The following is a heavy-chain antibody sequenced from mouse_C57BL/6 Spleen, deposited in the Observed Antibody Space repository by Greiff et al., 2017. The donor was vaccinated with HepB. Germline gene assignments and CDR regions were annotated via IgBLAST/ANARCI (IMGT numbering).Heavy chain of an antibody. D-gene: IGHD1-1*01. CDR3: ARSFITTVVEKDYFDY. J-gene: IGHJ2*01. CDR1: GYAFSSSW. V-gene: IGHV1-82*01. Sequence: VQLVESGPELVKPGASVKISCKASGYAFSSSWMNWVKQRPGKGLEWIGRIYPGDGDTNYNGKFKGKATLTADKSSSTAYMQLSSLTSEDSAVYFCARSFITTVVEKDYFDYWGQGTTLTVSS. CDR2: IYPGDGDT.